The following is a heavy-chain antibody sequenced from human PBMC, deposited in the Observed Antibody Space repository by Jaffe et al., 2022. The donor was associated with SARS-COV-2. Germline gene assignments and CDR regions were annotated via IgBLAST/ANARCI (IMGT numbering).Heavy chain of an antibody. Sequence: QVQLQESGPGLVKPSQTLSLTCTVSGGSISSGSYYWSWIRQPAGKGLEWIGRIYTSGSTNYNPSLKSRVTISVDTSKNQFSLKLSSVTAADTAVYYCAREMQEHRLPAGFDYWGQGTLVTVSS. CDR1: GGSISSGSYY. J-gene: IGHJ4*02. CDR2: IYTSGST. V-gene: IGHV4-61*02. CDR3: AREMQEHRLPAGFDY. D-gene: IGHD6-25*01.